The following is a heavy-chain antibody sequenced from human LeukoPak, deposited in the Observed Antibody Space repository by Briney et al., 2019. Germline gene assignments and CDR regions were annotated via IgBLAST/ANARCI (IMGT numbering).Heavy chain of an antibody. D-gene: IGHD4-17*01. CDR3: TRGLTTDKIDY. CDR2: MHYGGSP. Sequence: SETLSLTCSVSGDSINSYYWSWVRQPPGKGLEWIGRMHYGGSPSYNPSLQSRVTISADTSKNQFSLNLYSVTAADTAVYYCTRGLTTDKIDYWGQGTLVTVSS. J-gene: IGHJ4*02. CDR1: GDSINSYY. V-gene: IGHV4-59*08.